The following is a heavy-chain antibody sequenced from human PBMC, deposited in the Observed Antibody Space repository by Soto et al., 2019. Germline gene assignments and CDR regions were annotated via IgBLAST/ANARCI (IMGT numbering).Heavy chain of an antibody. Sequence: KGLEWVSDISGSGGSTYYADSVKVRFTLSRDNSKNTRYLQMNSLRAEDTAVYYCAKDEVDAVYYYFYGMEVWGQRTTVTVSS. CDR2: ISGSGGST. V-gene: IGHV3-23*01. D-gene: IGHD1-26*01. CDR3: AKDEVDAVYYYFYGMEV. J-gene: IGHJ6*02.